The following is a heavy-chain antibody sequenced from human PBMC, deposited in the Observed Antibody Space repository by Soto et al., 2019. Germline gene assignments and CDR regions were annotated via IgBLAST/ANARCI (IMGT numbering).Heavy chain of an antibody. J-gene: IGHJ6*03. CDR1: GFTFSSYS. CDR3: AGPWGHSSYSYNMDV. CDR2: ISSSSSYI. D-gene: IGHD7-27*01. Sequence: EVQLVESGGGLVKPGGSLRLSCAASGFTFSSYSMNWVRQAPGKGLEWVSSISSSSSYIYYADSVKGRFTISRDNAKNSWNLQRTGRGAEETAVYYWAGPWGHSSYSYNMDVWGKGPRSPSP. V-gene: IGHV3-21*01.